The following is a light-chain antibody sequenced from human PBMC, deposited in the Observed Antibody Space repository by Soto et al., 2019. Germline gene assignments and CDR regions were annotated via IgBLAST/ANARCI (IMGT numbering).Light chain of an antibody. V-gene: IGLV2-23*02. CDR2: EVD. J-gene: IGLJ2*01. CDR3: CSYANSISFVV. Sequence: QSVLTQPASVSGSLGQSISISCTGTSSDVGSYNLVSWYQQHPGKAPKLMIYEVDKRPSGVSNRFSDSKSGNTASLTISGLQAEDEADYYCCSYANSISFVVFGGGTKLTVL. CDR1: SSDVGSYNL.